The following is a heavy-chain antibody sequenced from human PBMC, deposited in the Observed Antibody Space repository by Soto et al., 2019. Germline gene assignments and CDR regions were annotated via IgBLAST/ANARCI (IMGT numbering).Heavy chain of an antibody. V-gene: IGHV3-74*01. CDR3: AVGYSYGSYFDY. J-gene: IGHJ4*02. D-gene: IGHD5-18*01. Sequence: GGSLRLSCAASGFTFSRYWMHWVRQAPGKGLVWVSRIKSDGSTTNYADSVKGRFTISRDNAKNTLYLQMSSLRAEVTAVYYCAVGYSYGSYFDYWGPGTLVTVSS. CDR1: GFTFSRYW. CDR2: IKSDGSTT.